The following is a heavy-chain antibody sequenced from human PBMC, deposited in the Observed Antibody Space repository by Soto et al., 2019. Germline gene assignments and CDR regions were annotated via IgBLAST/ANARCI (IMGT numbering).Heavy chain of an antibody. CDR1: GYSFTSYE. D-gene: IGHD3-3*01. V-gene: IGHV5-51*01. CDR3: ERWGLGYYTYYYSYGMDV. Sequence: GESLKISCKGSGYSFTSYEIGWVRQMPGKGLEWIGIIYPGDSDTRYSPSVQGQVTISTDNSISTPYLQWSSLKASDTAMYYCERWGLGYYTYYYSYGMDVWGQGTTVTVSS. CDR2: IYPGDSDT. J-gene: IGHJ6*02.